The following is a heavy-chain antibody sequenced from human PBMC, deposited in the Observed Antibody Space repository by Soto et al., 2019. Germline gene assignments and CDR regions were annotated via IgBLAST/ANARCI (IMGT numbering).Heavy chain of an antibody. Sequence: GESLKISCKGSGYSFTGYWISWVRQMPGKGLEWMGRIDPSDSYTNYSPSFQGHVTISADKSISTAYLQWSSLKASDTAMYYCARLDSPRIFLVKWGQGTLVTVSS. CDR2: IDPSDSYT. CDR1: GYSFTGYW. D-gene: IGHD2-15*01. J-gene: IGHJ4*02. V-gene: IGHV5-10-1*01. CDR3: ARLDSPRIFLVK.